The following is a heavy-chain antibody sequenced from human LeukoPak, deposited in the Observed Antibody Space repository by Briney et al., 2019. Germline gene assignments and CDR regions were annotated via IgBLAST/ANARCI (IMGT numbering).Heavy chain of an antibody. CDR2: INQDGREK. Sequence: GRSLRLSCVASGFTFTDYWMSWVRQAPGKGPEWVANINQDGREKYYVDSVKGRFTISRDNAKNSLYLQMSSLRAEDTALYYCASAWRWGQGALVTVSS. CDR1: GFTFTDYW. J-gene: IGHJ4*02. CDR3: ASAWR. D-gene: IGHD5-12*01. V-gene: IGHV3-7*01.